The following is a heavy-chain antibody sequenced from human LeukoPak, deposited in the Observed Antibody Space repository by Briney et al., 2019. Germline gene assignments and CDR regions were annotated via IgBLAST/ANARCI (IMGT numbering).Heavy chain of an antibody. J-gene: IGHJ3*02. V-gene: IGHV1-18*01. CDR3: AARWGATLGASYAFDI. CDR1: GYTFTSYG. CDR2: ISAYNGNT. Sequence: ASVKVSCKASGYTFTSYGISWVRQAPGQGLEWMGWISAYNGNTNYAQKLQGRVTMTTDTSTSTAYMELRSLRSDDTAVYYCAARWGATLGASYAFDIWGQGTMVTVSS. D-gene: IGHD1-26*01.